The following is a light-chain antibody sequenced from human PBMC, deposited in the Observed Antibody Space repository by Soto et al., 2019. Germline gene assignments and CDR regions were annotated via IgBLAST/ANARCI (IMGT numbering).Light chain of an antibody. V-gene: IGLV2-14*01. J-gene: IGLJ2*01. CDR3: SSYTSSSTLV. CDR2: EVS. Sequence: QSALTQPASVSGSPGQSITISCTGTNSDIGDYDYVSWYQHHPGKAPKLMIYEVSNRPSGISNRFSGSKSGNTASLTLSGLQAEDEADYYCSSYTSSSTLVFGGGTKLTVL. CDR1: NSDIGDYDY.